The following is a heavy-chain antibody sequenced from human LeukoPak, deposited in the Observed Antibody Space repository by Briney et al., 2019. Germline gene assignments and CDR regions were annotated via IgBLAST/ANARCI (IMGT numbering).Heavy chain of an antibody. CDR3: AKGGIAVAGTGLRDAFDI. D-gene: IGHD6-19*01. J-gene: IGHJ3*02. Sequence: PGGSLRLSCAASGFTFSSYGMSWVRQAPGKGLEWVSAISGSGGSTYYADSVKGRFTISRDNSNNTLYLQMNSLRAEDTAVYYCAKGGIAVAGTGLRDAFDIWGQGTMVTVSS. V-gene: IGHV3-23*01. CDR2: ISGSGGST. CDR1: GFTFSSYG.